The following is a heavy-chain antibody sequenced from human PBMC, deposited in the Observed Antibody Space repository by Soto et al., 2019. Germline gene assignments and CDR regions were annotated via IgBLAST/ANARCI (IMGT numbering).Heavy chain of an antibody. V-gene: IGHV4-31*03. D-gene: IGHD6-13*01. Sequence: QVQLQESGPGLVKPSQTLSLICTVSGGSINSGGYYWNWIRQHPGKGLEWIGYIFYSGSTYYNPFLRSRVTISADTSENQFSLNLSSVTAADTAVYFCARGYRQSGDSSSWVFAYWGQGTLVNVSS. CDR1: GGSINSGGYY. CDR3: ARGYRQSGDSSSWVFAY. J-gene: IGHJ4*02. CDR2: IFYSGST.